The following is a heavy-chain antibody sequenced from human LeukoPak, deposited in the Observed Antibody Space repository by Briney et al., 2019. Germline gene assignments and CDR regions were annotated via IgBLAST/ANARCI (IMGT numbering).Heavy chain of an antibody. CDR3: AREPRFGAVAGNNWFDP. CDR1: GYIFTDSY. Sequence: ASVKVSCKPSGYIFTDSYMHWVRQAPGQGLEWMGGIIPIFGTANYAQKFQGRVTITADESTSTAYMELSSLRSEDTAVYYCAREPRFGAVAGNNWFDPWGQGTLVTVSS. CDR2: IIPIFGTA. V-gene: IGHV1-69*13. D-gene: IGHD6-19*01. J-gene: IGHJ5*02.